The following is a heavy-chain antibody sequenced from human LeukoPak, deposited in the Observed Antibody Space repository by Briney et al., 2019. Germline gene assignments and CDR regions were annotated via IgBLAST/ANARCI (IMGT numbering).Heavy chain of an antibody. CDR3: ARDQLVGWFWTNYYYYGMDV. J-gene: IGHJ6*02. D-gene: IGHD1-26*01. V-gene: IGHV3-30-3*01. CDR1: GFTFSSYA. CDR2: ISYDGSNK. Sequence: SGGSLRLSCAASGFTFSSYAMHWVRQAPGKGLEWVAVISYDGSNKYYADSVKGRFTISRDNSKNTLYLQMNSLRAEDTAVYYCARDQLVGWFWTNYYYYGMDVWGQGTTVTVSS.